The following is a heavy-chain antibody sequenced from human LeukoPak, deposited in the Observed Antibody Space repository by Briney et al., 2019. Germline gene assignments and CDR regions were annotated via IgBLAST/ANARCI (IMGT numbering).Heavy chain of an antibody. J-gene: IGHJ4*02. CDR2: IIPIFGTS. CDR3: ARGLDASMETAYDY. V-gene: IGHV1-69*05. Sequence: SVKVSCKASGGSFNAYAISWVRQAPGQGLEGMGGIIPIFGTSNYAQKLQGRVTISTDEATSTAYMEVSSLRSEDTAIYYCARGLDASMETAYDYWGQGTLVTVSS. CDR1: GGSFNAYA. D-gene: IGHD5-18*01.